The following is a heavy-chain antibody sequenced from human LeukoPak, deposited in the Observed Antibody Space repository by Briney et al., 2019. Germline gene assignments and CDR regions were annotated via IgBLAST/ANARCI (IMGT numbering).Heavy chain of an antibody. J-gene: IGHJ4*02. CDR3: ARGPTNGQAFDY. D-gene: IGHD2-8*01. Sequence: GGSLRLSCAASGFTFSSYSMNWVRQAPGKGLEWVSSISSSSSYIYYADSVKGRFTISRDNAKNSLYLQMNSLRAEDTAVYYCARGPTNGQAFDYWGQGTLVTVSS. CDR2: ISSSSSYI. V-gene: IGHV3-21*01. CDR1: GFTFSSYS.